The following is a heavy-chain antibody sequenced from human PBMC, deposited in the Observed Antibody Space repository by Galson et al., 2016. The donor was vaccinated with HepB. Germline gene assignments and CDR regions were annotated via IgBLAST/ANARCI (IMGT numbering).Heavy chain of an antibody. CDR1: GGSISSSSYY. D-gene: IGHD6-13*01. Sequence: SETLSLTCTASGGSISSSSYYWGWIRQPPGKGLEWIGSIYYSGSTYYNPSLKSRATISVDTSKNQFSLKLSSVTAADTAVYYCARGGSSWYGGGGWFDPWGQGTLVTVSS. CDR3: ARGGSSWYGGGGWFDP. CDR2: IYYSGST. J-gene: IGHJ5*02. V-gene: IGHV4-39*01.